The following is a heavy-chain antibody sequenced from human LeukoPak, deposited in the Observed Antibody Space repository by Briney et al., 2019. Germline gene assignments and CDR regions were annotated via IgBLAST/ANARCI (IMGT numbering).Heavy chain of an antibody. V-gene: IGHV3-23*01. J-gene: IGHJ3*02. Sequence: GGSLRLSCAASGFTFSSYAMSWVRQAPGKGLEWVSAISGGGGSTNYADSVKGRFTISRDNSKNTLYLQMNSLRAEDTAVYYCAGPWGGAFDIWGQGTMVTVSS. CDR1: GFTFSSYA. D-gene: IGHD3-16*01. CDR3: AGPWGGAFDI. CDR2: ISGGGGST.